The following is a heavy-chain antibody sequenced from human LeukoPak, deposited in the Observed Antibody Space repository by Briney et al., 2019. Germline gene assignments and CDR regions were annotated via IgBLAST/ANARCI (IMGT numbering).Heavy chain of an antibody. CDR1: GFTFRSYA. Sequence: GGSLRLSCAASGFTFRSYAMSWVRQAPGKGLEWVSAISGSGGGSTYYADSVKGRFTISRDNSKNTLYLQMNNLRAEDTAVYYCAKNLLGSEAYSWYFDLWGRGTLVTVSS. D-gene: IGHD2-15*01. CDR2: ISGSGGGST. J-gene: IGHJ2*01. CDR3: AKNLLGSEAYSWYFDL. V-gene: IGHV3-23*01.